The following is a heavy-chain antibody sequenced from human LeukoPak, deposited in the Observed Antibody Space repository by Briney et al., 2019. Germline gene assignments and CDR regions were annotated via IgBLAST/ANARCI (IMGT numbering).Heavy chain of an antibody. CDR3: ARGCSGTYPNV. CDR2: ISDDGSTI. D-gene: IGHD1-26*01. Sequence: PGGCLRLSCVASGFIFSDHYMDWVRQAPGKGLEWLSYISDDGSTIYYADSVNGRFTISRDNAKNSLYLQMNSLRVEDTAIYYCARGCSGTYPNVWGQGTMVTVSS. J-gene: IGHJ3*01. CDR1: GFIFSDHY. V-gene: IGHV3-11*04.